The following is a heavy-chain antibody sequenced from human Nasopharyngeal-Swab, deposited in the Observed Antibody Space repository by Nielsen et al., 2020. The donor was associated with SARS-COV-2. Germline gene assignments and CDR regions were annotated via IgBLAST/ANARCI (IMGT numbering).Heavy chain of an antibody. CDR3: GRDPSALQLTMVRGVVGWFDP. D-gene: IGHD3-10*01. J-gene: IGHJ5*02. V-gene: IGHV4-59*13. CDR2: MYYSGRT. CDR1: GGSISSSY. Sequence: SETLSLTCTVSGGSISSSYWGWIRQPPGKGLEGIGSMYYSGRTNYNPSLESRLTMSLNTSKNQLSLKLTSVTAADTAMYYCGRDPSALQLTMVRGVVGWFDPWGRGTLVIVSP.